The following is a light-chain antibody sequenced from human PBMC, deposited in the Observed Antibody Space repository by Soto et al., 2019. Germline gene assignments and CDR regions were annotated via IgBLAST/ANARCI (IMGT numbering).Light chain of an antibody. J-gene: IGKJ1*01. CDR1: QSISSY. V-gene: IGKV1-39*01. CDR2: AES. Sequence: DIQMTQSPSSLSASVGDRVTINCRASQSISSYLNWYQQKPGKAPKPLIYAESSLQSGVPSRGSGSGSGTDFTLTISSLQPEYFATYYCQQSYSTPRTFGQGTKVEIK. CDR3: QQSYSTPRT.